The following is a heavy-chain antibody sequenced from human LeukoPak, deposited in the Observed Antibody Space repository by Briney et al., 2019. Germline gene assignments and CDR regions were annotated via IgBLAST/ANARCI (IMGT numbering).Heavy chain of an antibody. Sequence: GGSLRLSCAASGFTFDNYWMSWVRQAPGKGLEWVANIKQDGSEKYYVDSVKGQFTISRDNAKNSLYLQMNSLRAEDTAVYYCVSGSIYYFDYWGQGTLVTVSS. CDR3: VSGSIYYFDY. J-gene: IGHJ4*02. CDR2: IKQDGSEK. CDR1: GFTFDNYW. V-gene: IGHV3-7*01. D-gene: IGHD3-22*01.